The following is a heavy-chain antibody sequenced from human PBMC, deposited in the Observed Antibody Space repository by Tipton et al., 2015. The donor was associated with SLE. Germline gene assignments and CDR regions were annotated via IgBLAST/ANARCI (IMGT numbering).Heavy chain of an antibody. V-gene: IGHV3-11*04. CDR2: ISSSGSTI. CDR1: GFTFSDYY. D-gene: IGHD6-19*01. CDR3: VSVAGHDAFDI. Sequence: SLRLSCAASGFTFSDYYMSWIRQAPGKGLEWVSYISSSGSTIYYADSVKGRFTISRDNAKNSLYLQMNSLRAEDTAVYYCVSVAGHDAFDIWGQGTMVTVSS. J-gene: IGHJ3*02.